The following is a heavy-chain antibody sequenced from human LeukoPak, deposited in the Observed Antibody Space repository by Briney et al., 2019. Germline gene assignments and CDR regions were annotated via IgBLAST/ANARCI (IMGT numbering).Heavy chain of an antibody. D-gene: IGHD6-19*01. Sequence: GGSLLLSCAASGFTFTTFWMSWVRQAPGRGLEGVANIKQDGRERYYVDSVKGRFTISRDNAKNSLYLQMNSLRAEDTGVYYCAGSGWQVYLDYWGQGALVTVSS. CDR2: IKQDGRER. CDR3: AGSGWQVYLDY. J-gene: IGHJ4*02. CDR1: GFTFTTFW. V-gene: IGHV3-7*01.